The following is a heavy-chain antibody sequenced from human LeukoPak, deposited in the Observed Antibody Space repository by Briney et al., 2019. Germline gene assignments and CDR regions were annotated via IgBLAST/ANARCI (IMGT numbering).Heavy chain of an antibody. D-gene: IGHD3-22*01. CDR2: ITGSGGST. CDR1: GFTFSSYA. J-gene: IGHJ4*02. V-gene: IGHV3-23*01. Sequence: GGSLRVSCAASGFTFSSYAMSWVRQAPGKGLEWVSAITGSGGSTYYADSVKGRFTISRDNSKNTLYLLMNSLRAEDTAVYYCAKPKDSSGYYHFDYWGQGTLVTVSS. CDR3: AKPKDSSGYYHFDY.